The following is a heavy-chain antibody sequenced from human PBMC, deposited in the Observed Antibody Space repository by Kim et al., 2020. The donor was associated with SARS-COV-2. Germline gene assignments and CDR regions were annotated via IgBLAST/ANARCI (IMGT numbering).Heavy chain of an antibody. V-gene: IGHV4-38-2*02. J-gene: IGHJ4*02. CDR3: ARVSGYDILTGYYQYYFDY. CDR2: IYHSGST. CDR1: GYSISSGYY. D-gene: IGHD3-9*01. Sequence: SETLSLTCTVSGYSISSGYYWGWIRQPPGKGLEWIGSIYHSGSTYYNPSLKSRVTISVDTSKNQFSLKLSSVTAADTAVYYCARVSGYDILTGYYQYYFDYWGQGTLVTVSS.